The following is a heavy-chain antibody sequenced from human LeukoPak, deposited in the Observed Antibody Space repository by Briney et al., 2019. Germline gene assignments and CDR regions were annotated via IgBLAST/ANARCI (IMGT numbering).Heavy chain of an antibody. V-gene: IGHV3-30-3*01. Sequence: GRSLRLSCAATGFTFSNYAIHWGRQAPGKGLEWVAFISDDGSRQHYADSVKGRFTISRDNSKNTLNLQMNSLRAEDTAVYYCVKDRTGTYTLDYWGQGTLVAVSS. D-gene: IGHD3-10*01. CDR2: ISDDGSRQ. J-gene: IGHJ4*02. CDR3: VKDRTGTYTLDY. CDR1: GFTFSNYA.